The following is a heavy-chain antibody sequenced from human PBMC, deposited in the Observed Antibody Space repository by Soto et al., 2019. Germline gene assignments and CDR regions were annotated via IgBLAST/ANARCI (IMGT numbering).Heavy chain of an antibody. Sequence: QVQLVQSGAEVKKPGSSVKVSCKASGGTFSSYTISWVRQAPGQGLEWMGRIIPILGIANYAQKFQGRVTITADKSTSTAYMELSSLRSEDTAVYYCGIARRRHDAFDIWGQGTMVTVSS. D-gene: IGHD6-13*01. J-gene: IGHJ3*02. CDR2: IIPILGIA. CDR3: GIARRRHDAFDI. CDR1: GGTFSSYT. V-gene: IGHV1-69*02.